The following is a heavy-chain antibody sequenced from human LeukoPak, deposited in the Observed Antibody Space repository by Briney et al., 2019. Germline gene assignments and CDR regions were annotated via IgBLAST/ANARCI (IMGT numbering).Heavy chain of an antibody. CDR3: AVLTMVRGVIMDPFDY. Sequence: ASVKVSCKASGYTFTSYYMHWVRQAPGQALEWMGIINPSGGSTSYAQKFQGRVTMTRVMSTSTVYMELSSLRSEDTAVYYCAVLTMVRGVIMDPFDYWGQGTLVTVSS. J-gene: IGHJ4*02. CDR2: INPSGGST. D-gene: IGHD3-10*01. CDR1: GYTFTSYY. V-gene: IGHV1-46*01.